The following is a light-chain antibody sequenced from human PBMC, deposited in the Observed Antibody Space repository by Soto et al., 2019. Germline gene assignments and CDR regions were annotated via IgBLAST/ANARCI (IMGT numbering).Light chain of an antibody. Sequence: PPPPPSGSPGQAVTISPPRNSNDVGGYNYVSWYQQHPGKAPKLMIYEVSKRPSGVPDRFSGSKSGNTASLTVSGLQAEDEADYYCSSYAGSNNFNVFGTGTKVTVL. CDR2: EVS. V-gene: IGLV2-8*01. J-gene: IGLJ1*01. CDR3: SSYAGSNNFNV. CDR1: SNDVGGYNY.